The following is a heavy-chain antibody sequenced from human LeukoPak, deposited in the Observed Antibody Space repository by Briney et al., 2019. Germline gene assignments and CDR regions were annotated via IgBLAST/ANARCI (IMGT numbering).Heavy chain of an antibody. V-gene: IGHV3-21*01. CDR1: GFTFSSYS. CDR3: ARGRGGNFDY. Sequence: PGGSLRLSCAASGFTFSSYSMNWVRQAPGKGLGWVSSISSSSSYIYYADSVKGRFTISRDNAKNSLYLQMNSLRAEDTAVYYCARGRGGNFDYWGQGTLVTVSS. J-gene: IGHJ4*02. CDR2: ISSSSSYI. D-gene: IGHD3-16*01.